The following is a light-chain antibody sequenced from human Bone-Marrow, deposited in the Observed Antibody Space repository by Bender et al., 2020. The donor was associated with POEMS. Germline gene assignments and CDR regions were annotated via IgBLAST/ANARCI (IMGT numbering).Light chain of an antibody. Sequence: SYGLTQPPSVSVAPGQTASITCGGNNIGSKSVHWYQQKPGQAPVLVVYDDGDRPSGIPERFSGSNSGTSASLTITGLQAEDEADYYCQSYDRSLSGSYVFGTGTKVTVL. CDR3: QSYDRSLSGSYV. J-gene: IGLJ1*01. V-gene: IGLV3-21*02. CDR2: DDG. CDR1: NIGSKS.